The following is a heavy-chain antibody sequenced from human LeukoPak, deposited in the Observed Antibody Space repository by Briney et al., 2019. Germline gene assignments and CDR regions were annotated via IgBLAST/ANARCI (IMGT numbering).Heavy chain of an antibody. CDR2: ISAYNGNT. D-gene: IGHD1-26*01. Sequence: ASVKVSCKASGYTFTSYGISWVRQAPGQGLEWMGWISAYNGNTNYAQKLQGRVTMTTDTSTSTAYMELRSLRSDDTAVYYCAVFPGIVGATPLRDDAFDIWGQGTMVTVSS. CDR3: AVFPGIVGATPLRDDAFDI. J-gene: IGHJ3*02. CDR1: GYTFTSYG. V-gene: IGHV1-18*01.